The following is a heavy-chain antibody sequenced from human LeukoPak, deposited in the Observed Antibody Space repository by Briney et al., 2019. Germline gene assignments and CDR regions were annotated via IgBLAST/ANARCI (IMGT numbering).Heavy chain of an antibody. CDR3: VKDLRVGGDY. J-gene: IGHJ4*02. CDR2: ISSSGSYT. D-gene: IGHD3-16*01. Sequence: PGGSLGLSCAASGFTFSDYYMSWIRQAPGKGLEWVSYISSSGSYTNYADSVKGRFTISRDNSKNTLYLQMSSLRAEDTAVYYCVKDLRVGGDYWGQGTLVTVSS. CDR1: GFTFSDYY. V-gene: IGHV3-11*06.